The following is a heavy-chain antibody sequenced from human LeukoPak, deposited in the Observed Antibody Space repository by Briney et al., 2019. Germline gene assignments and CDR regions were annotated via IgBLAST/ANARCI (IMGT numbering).Heavy chain of an antibody. Sequence: GGSLRLSCAASGFTFSKAWMSWVRQAPGKGLEWVGRIKSKTDGETTDYAAPVEGRFTISRDDSKNTLYLQMNSLRAEDTAVYYCAYSIAAAGKYYYYYYYMDVWGKGTTVTVSS. V-gene: IGHV3-15*01. D-gene: IGHD6-13*01. CDR2: IKSKTDGETT. CDR3: AYSIAAAGKYYYYYYYMDV. J-gene: IGHJ6*03. CDR1: GFTFSKAW.